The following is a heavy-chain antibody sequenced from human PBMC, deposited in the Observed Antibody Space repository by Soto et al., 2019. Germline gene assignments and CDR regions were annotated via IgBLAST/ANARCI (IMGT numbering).Heavy chain of an antibody. D-gene: IGHD6-6*01. CDR3: ANSFVPAARPLYVMDF. CDR2: ISYDGSNK. V-gene: IGHV3-30*18. J-gene: IGHJ6*02. Sequence: SQRLSNRDSGCKFGSFGVHWVRQAQGKGLEWVAVISYDGSNKYYADSVKGRFTISRDNSKNTLYLQMNSLRAEDTAVYYCANSFVPAARPLYVMDFWVQGTTVTVS. CDR1: GCKFGSFG.